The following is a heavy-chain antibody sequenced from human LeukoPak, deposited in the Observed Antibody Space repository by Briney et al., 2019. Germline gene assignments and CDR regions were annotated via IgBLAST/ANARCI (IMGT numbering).Heavy chain of an antibody. CDR3: AKDQERYFDWSPFDY. Sequence: SGGSLRLSCAASGFTFSTYGMHWVRQAPGKGLEWVAVITYDGSNKNYADSVKGRFTISRDNSKNTLYLQMNSLRAEDTAVYYCAKDQERYFDWSPFDYWGQGTLVTVSS. J-gene: IGHJ4*02. CDR1: GFTFSTYG. CDR2: ITYDGSNK. V-gene: IGHV3-30*18. D-gene: IGHD3-9*01.